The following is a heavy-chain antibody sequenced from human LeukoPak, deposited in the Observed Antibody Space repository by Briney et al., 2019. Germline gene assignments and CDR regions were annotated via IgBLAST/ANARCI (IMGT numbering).Heavy chain of an antibody. CDR3: ARDLFLAATEREGDDY. CDR1: GYTFTGYF. Sequence: GASVKVSCKASGYTFTGYFIHWLRPAPGQGREWVGWINPNDGGTNYAQKFQGGVSMTRDTSISTAYMELSSLRSDDTAVYYCARDLFLAATEREGDDYWGQGALVTVSS. J-gene: IGHJ4*02. D-gene: IGHD6-13*01. CDR2: INPNDGGT. V-gene: IGHV1-2*02.